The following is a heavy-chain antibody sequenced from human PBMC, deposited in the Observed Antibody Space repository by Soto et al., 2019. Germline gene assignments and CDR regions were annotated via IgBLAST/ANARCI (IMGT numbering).Heavy chain of an antibody. V-gene: IGHV2-5*02. J-gene: IGHJ4*02. Sequence: SGPTLVNPTQTLTLTCTFSGFSLNSRGVGVGWVRQPPGRALEWLAIVYWDDDKRYRPSLRSRLSIRKDTPKNQVVLTLTNTDPVDTATYYCVHRGPVDETGMGFDFWGQGSLVTVSS. CDR2: VYWDDDK. CDR3: VHRGPVDETGMGFDF. CDR1: GFSLNSRGVG. D-gene: IGHD3-9*01.